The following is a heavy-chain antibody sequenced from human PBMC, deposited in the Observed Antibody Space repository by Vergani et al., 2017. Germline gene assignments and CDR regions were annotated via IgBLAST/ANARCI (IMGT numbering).Heavy chain of an antibody. D-gene: IGHD3-3*01. J-gene: IGHJ5*02. V-gene: IGHV3-11*04. CDR2: ISNSGNTI. Sequence: QGQLVESGGGLVKPGGSLRLSCAASRFDFSDYYMSWIRQAPGKGLEWISYISNSGNTINYADSVKGRFIVSRDNAKKSLYLQMNSLRVEDTAVYYCASGSSGFFTLTSPNRFDPRGQGTLVTVS. CDR1: RFDFSDYY. CDR3: ASGSSGFFTLTSPNRFDP.